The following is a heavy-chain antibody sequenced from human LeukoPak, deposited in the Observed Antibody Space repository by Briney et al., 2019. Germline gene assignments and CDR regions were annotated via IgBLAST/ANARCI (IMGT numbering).Heavy chain of an antibody. V-gene: IGHV1-3*01. J-gene: IGHJ4*02. Sequence: GASVKVSCKASGYIFTSHAIHWVRQAPGQRLECMGWINAANGNIKYSPSFQGRVTFTGDISASTVYMEMSSLRSEDTALYYCARDGGGIYGTTLLDHWGQGTLVTVSS. CDR2: INAANGNI. CDR3: ARDGGGIYGTTLLDH. CDR1: GYIFTSHA. D-gene: IGHD1/OR15-1a*01.